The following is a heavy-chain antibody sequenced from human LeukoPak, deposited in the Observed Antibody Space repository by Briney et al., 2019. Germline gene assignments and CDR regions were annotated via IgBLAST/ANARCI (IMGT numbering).Heavy chain of an antibody. Sequence: SGGSLRLSCAASGFTFSSYAMSWVRQVPGKGLEWFSGISGSGGSTYYADSVKGRFTISRDNSKNTLYLQMNSLRAEDTAVYYCAKASTVMVYWYFDLWGRGTLVTVSS. CDR2: ISGSGGST. J-gene: IGHJ2*01. V-gene: IGHV3-23*01. CDR3: AKASTVMVYWYFDL. CDR1: GFTFSSYA. D-gene: IGHD5-18*01.